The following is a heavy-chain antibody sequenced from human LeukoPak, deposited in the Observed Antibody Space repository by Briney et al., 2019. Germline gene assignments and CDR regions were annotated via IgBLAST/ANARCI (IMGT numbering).Heavy chain of an antibody. Sequence: GGSLRLSCAASGFTFSTSTMHWVRLAPGKGLEWVAVISYDGSNKFYADSVKGRFAISRDNSKNTLYLQMNSLRGYDSAVYYCARPLSNGYFHDSGGYYPYAMDVWGQGTTVTVS. CDR2: ISYDGSNK. D-gene: IGHD3-22*01. CDR3: ARPLSNGYFHDSGGYYPYAMDV. J-gene: IGHJ6*02. V-gene: IGHV3-30*09. CDR1: GFTFSTST.